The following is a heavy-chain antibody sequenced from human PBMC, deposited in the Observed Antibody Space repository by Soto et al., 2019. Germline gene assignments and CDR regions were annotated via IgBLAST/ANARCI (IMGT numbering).Heavy chain of an antibody. D-gene: IGHD3-3*01. CDR2: IYYSGST. V-gene: IGHV4-59*01. CDR1: GGSISSYY. CDR3: AREVTGVYDFWSAVGGAFDI. Sequence: SETLSLTCTVSGGSISSYYWSWIRQPPGKGLEWIGYIYYSGSTNYNPSLKSRVTISVDTSKNQFSLKLSSVTAADTAVYYCAREVTGVYDFWSAVGGAFDIWGQGTMVTVSS. J-gene: IGHJ3*02.